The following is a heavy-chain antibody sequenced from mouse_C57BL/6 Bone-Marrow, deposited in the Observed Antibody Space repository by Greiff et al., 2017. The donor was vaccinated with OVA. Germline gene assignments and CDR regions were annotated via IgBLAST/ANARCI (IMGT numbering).Heavy chain of an antibody. J-gene: IGHJ2*01. CDR1: GYTFTSYW. CDR3: ARKGCFDY. V-gene: IGHV1-69*01. CDR2: IDPSDSYT. Sequence: QVQLQQPGAELVMPGASVKLSCKASGYTFTSYWMHWVKQRPGQGLEWIGEIDPSDSYTNYNQKFKGKSTLTVDKSSSTTYMQLSSLTYGDSAVYYCARKGCFDYGVQGTTLTVSS.